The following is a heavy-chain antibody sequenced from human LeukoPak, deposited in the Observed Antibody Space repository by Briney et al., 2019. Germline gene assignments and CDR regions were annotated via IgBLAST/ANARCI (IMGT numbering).Heavy chain of an antibody. CDR1: GYTFTSYG. J-gene: IGHJ4*02. D-gene: IGHD3-22*01. V-gene: IGHV1-18*01. Sequence: ASVTVSCKASGYTFTSYGISWVRQAPGQGLEGMGWISAYNGNTNYAQKLQGRVTMTTDTSTRTAYMELRSLRSDDTAVYYCASIYSSGYYYDGYWGQGTLVTVSS. CDR2: ISAYNGNT. CDR3: ASIYSSGYYYDGY.